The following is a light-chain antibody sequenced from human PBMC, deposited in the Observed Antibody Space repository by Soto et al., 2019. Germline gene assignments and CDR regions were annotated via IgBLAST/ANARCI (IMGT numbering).Light chain of an antibody. V-gene: IGLV1-40*01. CDR2: GNS. CDR3: TSYGSRLSGSV. J-gene: IGLJ3*02. CDR1: SSNIVAGYE. Sequence: QSVLTQPPSVSGAPGPRVTISCTGSSSNIVAGYEVHWYQQLPGTAPKLLIYGNSNRPSGVPDRFSGSNSGTSASLAITSLQAEDEADYYCTSYGSRLSGSVFGAGTKVTVL.